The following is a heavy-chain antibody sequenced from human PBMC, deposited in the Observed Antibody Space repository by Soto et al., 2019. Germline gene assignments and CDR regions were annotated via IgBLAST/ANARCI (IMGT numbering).Heavy chain of an antibody. J-gene: IGHJ4*02. CDR3: ARGLWFGELYYFDY. Sequence: SETLSLTCTVSGGSISSGDYYWSWIRQAPGKGLEWIGYIYYSGNTKYNPSLKSRVTISVDTSKNQFSLKLSSVTAADTAVYYCARGLWFGELYYFDYWGQGTLVTVSS. V-gene: IGHV4-30-4*01. CDR1: GGSISSGDYY. CDR2: IYYSGNT. D-gene: IGHD3-10*01.